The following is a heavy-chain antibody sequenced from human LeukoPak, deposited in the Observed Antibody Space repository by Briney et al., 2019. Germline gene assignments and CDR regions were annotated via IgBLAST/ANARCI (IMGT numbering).Heavy chain of an antibody. CDR2: ISRSSSYI. V-gene: IGHV3-21*01. Sequence: GGSLRLSCAASGFTFSTYSMNWVRQAPGKGLEWVSSISRSSSYIYYADSLKGRFTISRDNAKNSLYLQMNSLRAEDTAVYYCASGITGTTSAFDYWGQGTLVAVSS. D-gene: IGHD1-7*01. CDR3: ASGITGTTSAFDY. CDR1: GFTFSTYS. J-gene: IGHJ4*02.